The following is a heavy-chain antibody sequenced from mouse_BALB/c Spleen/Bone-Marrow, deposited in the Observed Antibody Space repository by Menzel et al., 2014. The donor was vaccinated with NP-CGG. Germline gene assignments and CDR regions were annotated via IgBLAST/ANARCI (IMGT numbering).Heavy chain of an antibody. J-gene: IGHJ3*01. CDR2: ISNGGGNT. CDR1: GFTFSDYY. CDR3: TRHDYRYDAWSAY. D-gene: IGHD2-14*01. Sequence: EVKLMESGGGSVQPGGSLKLSCATSGFTFSDYYMYWVRQTPEKRLEWVASISNGGGNTYYPDTLKGRFTISRDNAKNTLYLQMSRLKSEDTAIYYCTRHDYRYDAWSAYWGQGTLVTVSA. V-gene: IGHV5-12*02.